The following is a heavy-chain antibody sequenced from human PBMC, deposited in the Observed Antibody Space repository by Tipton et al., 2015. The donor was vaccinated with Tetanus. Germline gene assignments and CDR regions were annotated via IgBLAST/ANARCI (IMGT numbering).Heavy chain of an antibody. Sequence: TLSLTCSVSGGSISSTDYYWSWIRQPPGKGLEWIGYMYHSGQAYYNSSLKSRVVILVDTSKNQFSLKLSSVTAADTAVYYCARYSIVATSNNWFDPWGQGTRVTISS. CDR2: MYHSGQA. CDR3: ARYSIVATSNNWFDP. V-gene: IGHV4-30-4*01. CDR1: GGSISSTDYY. J-gene: IGHJ5*02. D-gene: IGHD5-12*01.